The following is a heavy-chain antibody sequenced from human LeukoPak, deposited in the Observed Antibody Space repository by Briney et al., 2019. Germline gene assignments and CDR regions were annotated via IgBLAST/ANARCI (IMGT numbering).Heavy chain of an antibody. J-gene: IGHJ1*01. CDR1: GGTFSSYA. CDR3: ARDSYCSSTSCYGYFQH. CDR2: IIPIFGTA. Sequence: ASVKVSCKASGGTFSSYAISWVRQAPGQGLEWMGGIIPIFGTANYAQKFQGRVTMTRDTSTSTVYMELSSLRSEDTAVYYCARDSYCSSTSCYGYFQHWGQGTLVTVSS. V-gene: IGHV1-69*05. D-gene: IGHD2-2*01.